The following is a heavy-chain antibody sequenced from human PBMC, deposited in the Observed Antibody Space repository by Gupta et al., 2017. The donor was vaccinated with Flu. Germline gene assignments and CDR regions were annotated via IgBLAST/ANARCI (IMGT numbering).Heavy chain of an antibody. CDR2: IGTIGDT. Sequence: SSDMHWVRQPPGKGLEWVSAIGTIGDTYYPESVKGRLTISREDAKDSLYLQMNNLGDGDTAAYDGVREVKSSRWDNWYFELWGPGTRVTVSA. CDR1: SSD. J-gene: IGHJ2*01. V-gene: IGHV3-13*01. D-gene: IGHD1-26*01. CDR3: VREVKSSRWDNWYFEL.